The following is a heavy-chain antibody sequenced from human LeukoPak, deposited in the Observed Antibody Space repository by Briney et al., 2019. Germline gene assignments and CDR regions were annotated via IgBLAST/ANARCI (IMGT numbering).Heavy chain of an antibody. CDR2: INHSGST. V-gene: IGHV4-34*01. CDR3: ARGKAYYYYMDV. J-gene: IGHJ6*03. Sequence: SETLSLTCAVYGGSFCGYYWSWIRQPPGKGLEWIGEINHSGSTNYNPSLKSRVTISVDTSKNQFSLKLSSVTAADTAVYYCARGKAYYYYMDVWGKGTTVTVSS. CDR1: GGSFCGYY.